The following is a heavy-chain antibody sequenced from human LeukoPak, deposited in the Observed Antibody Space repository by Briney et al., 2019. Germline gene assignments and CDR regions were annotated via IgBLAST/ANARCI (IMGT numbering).Heavy chain of an antibody. CDR2: ISYDGSNK. Sequence: GGSLRLSCAASGFTFSSYAMHWVHQAPGKGLEWVAVISYDGSNKYYADSVKGRFTISRDNSKNTLYLQMNSLRAEDTAVYYCARYYGSGSFQDGMDVWGQGTTVTVSS. CDR1: GFTFSSYA. J-gene: IGHJ6*02. CDR3: ARYYGSGSFQDGMDV. D-gene: IGHD3-10*01. V-gene: IGHV3-30-3*01.